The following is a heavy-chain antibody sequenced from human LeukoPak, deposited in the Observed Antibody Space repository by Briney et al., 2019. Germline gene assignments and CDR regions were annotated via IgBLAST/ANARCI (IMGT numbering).Heavy chain of an antibody. CDR2: INHSGST. J-gene: IGHJ4*02. CDR1: GGSFSGYY. Sequence: SETLSLTCAVYGGSFSGYYWSWIRQPPGRGLEWIGEINHSGSTNYNPSLKSRVTISVDTSKYQFSLKLSSVTAADTAVYYCARGYYDFWSGQSYYFDYWGQGTLVTVSS. CDR3: ARGYYDFWSGQSYYFDY. D-gene: IGHD3-3*01. V-gene: IGHV4-34*01.